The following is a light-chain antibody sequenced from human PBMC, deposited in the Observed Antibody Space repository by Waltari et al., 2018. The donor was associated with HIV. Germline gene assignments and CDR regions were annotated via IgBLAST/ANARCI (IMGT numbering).Light chain of an antibody. J-gene: IGKJ2*01. Sequence: EIVLTQSPATLSLSLGERATLSCRASQSVGSYLAWYQHKPGQAPRLLIYDASHRASGIPPRFSGSGSGTDFTLTISRLEPEDFAVYYCQQRGTWPTFGPGTKLEIK. CDR1: QSVGSY. V-gene: IGKV3-11*01. CDR3: QQRGTWPT. CDR2: DAS.